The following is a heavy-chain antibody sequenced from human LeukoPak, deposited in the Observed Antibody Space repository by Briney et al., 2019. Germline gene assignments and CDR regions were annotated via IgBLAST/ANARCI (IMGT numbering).Heavy chain of an antibody. CDR3: ARRLCGGDCYSTFSY. CDR2: INHSGST. D-gene: IGHD2-21*02. Sequence: SETLSLTCVVYGGSFSGYYWSWIRQPPGKGLEWIGEINHSGSTNYNPSLKSRVTISVDTSKNQFSLKLSSVTAADTAVYYCARRLCGGDCYSTFSYWGQGTLVTVSS. CDR1: GGSFSGYY. J-gene: IGHJ4*02. V-gene: IGHV4-34*01.